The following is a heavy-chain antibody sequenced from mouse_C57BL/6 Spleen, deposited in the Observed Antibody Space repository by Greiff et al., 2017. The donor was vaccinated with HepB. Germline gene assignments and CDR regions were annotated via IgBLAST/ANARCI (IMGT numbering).Heavy chain of an antibody. CDR2: INPYNGGT. J-gene: IGHJ1*03. V-gene: IGHV1-19*01. Sequence: VQLQQSGPVLVKPGASVKMSCKASGYTFTDYYMNWVKQSHGKSLEWIGVINPYNGGTSYNQKFKGKATLTVDKSSSTAYMELNSLTSEDSAVYYCARRYYYGSPLNFDVWGTGTTVTVSS. CDR1: GYTFTDYY. CDR3: ARRYYYGSPLNFDV. D-gene: IGHD1-1*01.